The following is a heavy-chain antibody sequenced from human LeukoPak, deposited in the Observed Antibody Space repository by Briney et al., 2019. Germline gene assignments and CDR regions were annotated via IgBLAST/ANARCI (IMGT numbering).Heavy chain of an antibody. CDR1: GGSFSGYY. CDR2: INHSGST. Sequence: SETLSLTCAVYGGSFSGYYWSWICQPPGKGLEWIGEINHSGSTNYNPSLKSRVTISVDTSKNQFSLKLSSVTAAETAVYYCARGGVVVVPAAKRYFQHWGQGTLVTVSS. J-gene: IGHJ1*01. D-gene: IGHD2-2*01. V-gene: IGHV4-34*01. CDR3: ARGGVVVVPAAKRYFQH.